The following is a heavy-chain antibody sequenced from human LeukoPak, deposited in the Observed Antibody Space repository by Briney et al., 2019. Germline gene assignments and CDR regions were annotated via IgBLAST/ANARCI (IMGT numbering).Heavy chain of an antibody. CDR1: GFTFSSYG. D-gene: IGHD6-13*01. J-gene: IGHJ5*02. CDR3: AKMRRAAAGNASPFDP. CDR2: ISYDGSNK. V-gene: IGHV3-30*18. Sequence: GGSLRLSCAASGFTFSSYGMHWVRQPPGKGLEWVAVISYDGSNKYYADSVKGRFTISRDNSKNTLYLQMNSLRAEDTAVYYCAKMRRAAAGNASPFDPWGQGTLVTVSS.